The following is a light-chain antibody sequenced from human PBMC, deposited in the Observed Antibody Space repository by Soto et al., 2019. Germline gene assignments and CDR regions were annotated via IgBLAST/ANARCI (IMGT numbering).Light chain of an antibody. CDR3: QQRSSWPT. V-gene: IGKV3-11*01. Sequence: EIVLTQSPATLSLSPGERATLSCRPSQSVTSYLAWYQQKPGQAPRLLIYDASNRATGIPARFSGSGSGTDFTLTISSLQPEDFAVYYCQQRSSWPTFGGGTKVEIK. CDR2: DAS. CDR1: QSVTSY. J-gene: IGKJ4*01.